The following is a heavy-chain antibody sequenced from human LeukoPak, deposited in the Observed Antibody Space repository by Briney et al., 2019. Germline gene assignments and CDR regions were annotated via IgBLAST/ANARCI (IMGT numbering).Heavy chain of an antibody. CDR1: GGSISSYY. Sequence: PSETLSLTCTVSGGSISSYYWSWIRQPPGKGLEWIGYIHYSGSTNYNPSLKSRVTISVDTSKNQFSLKLSSVTAADTAVYYCARETYSSGYLNWGQGTLVTVSS. D-gene: IGHD6-19*01. V-gene: IGHV4-59*01. CDR3: ARETYSSGYLN. J-gene: IGHJ4*02. CDR2: IHYSGST.